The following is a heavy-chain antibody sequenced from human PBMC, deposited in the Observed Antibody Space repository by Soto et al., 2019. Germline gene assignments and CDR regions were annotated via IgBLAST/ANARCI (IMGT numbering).Heavy chain of an antibody. J-gene: IGHJ4*02. CDR3: AKGRYSGYSSSWYLPFDY. V-gene: IGHV3-23*01. CDR1: GFTFSSYA. CDR2: ISGSGGST. Sequence: GGSLRLSCAASGFTFSSYAMSWVRQAPGKGLEWVSAISGSGGSTYYADSVKGRFTISRDNSKNTLYLQMNSLRAEDTAVYYCAKGRYSGYSSSWYLPFDYWGQGTLVTVSS. D-gene: IGHD6-13*01.